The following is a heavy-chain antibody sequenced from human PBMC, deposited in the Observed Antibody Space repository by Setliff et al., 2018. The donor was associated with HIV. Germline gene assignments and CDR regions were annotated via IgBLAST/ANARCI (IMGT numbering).Heavy chain of an antibody. CDR3: ARASGGNSVENGFDI. Sequence: ASVKVSCKTSDYTFTNYGIYWVRQAPGQGLEWMGWISNYNGNTNYAQRFHGRVTMTTDTSARTAYMEMRGLTYDDTAVYYCARASGGNSVENGFDIWGQGTMVTVSS. CDR1: DYTFTNYG. J-gene: IGHJ3*02. D-gene: IGHD1-26*01. V-gene: IGHV1-18*01. CDR2: ISNYNGNT.